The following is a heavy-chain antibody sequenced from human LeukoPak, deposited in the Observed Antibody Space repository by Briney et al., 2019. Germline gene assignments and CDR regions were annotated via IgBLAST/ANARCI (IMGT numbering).Heavy chain of an antibody. J-gene: IGHJ6*02. D-gene: IGHD1-14*01. CDR1: GGTFSSYA. CDR3: ARAQPESDDYYYYYGMDV. Sequence: ASVKVSCKASGGTFSSYAISWVRQAPGQGLEWMGGIIPIFGTANYAQKFQGRVTITADESTSTAYMELSSLRSEDTAVYYCARAQPESDDYYYYYGMDVWGQGTTVTVSS. V-gene: IGHV1-69*13. CDR2: IIPIFGTA.